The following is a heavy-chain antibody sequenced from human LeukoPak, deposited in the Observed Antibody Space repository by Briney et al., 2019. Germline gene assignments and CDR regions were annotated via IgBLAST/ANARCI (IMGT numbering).Heavy chain of an antibody. D-gene: IGHD3-16*02. J-gene: IGHJ5*02. CDR3: ARDDYDYVWGSYRPSGWFDP. Sequence: PSETLSLTCAVYGGSFSGYYWSWIRQPPGKGLEWIGEINHSGSTNYNPSLKSRVTISVDTSKNQFSLKLSSVTAADTAVYYCARDDYDYVWGSYRPSGWFDPWGQGTLVTVSS. CDR1: GGSFSGYY. CDR2: INHSGST. V-gene: IGHV4-34*01.